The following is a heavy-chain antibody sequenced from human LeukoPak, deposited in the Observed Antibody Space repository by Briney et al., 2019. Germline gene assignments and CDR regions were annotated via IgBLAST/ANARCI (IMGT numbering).Heavy chain of an antibody. CDR1: GYTFTGYY. Sequence: ASVKVSCKASGYTFTGYYIHWVRQAPGQGLEWMGWINPNSGGTNYAQKFQGRITMTRDTSISTAYMELSRLRSDDTAVYYCARARSGTFDYWAQGTLVTVSS. V-gene: IGHV1-2*02. D-gene: IGHD1-26*01. CDR3: ARARSGTFDY. J-gene: IGHJ4*02. CDR2: INPNSGGT.